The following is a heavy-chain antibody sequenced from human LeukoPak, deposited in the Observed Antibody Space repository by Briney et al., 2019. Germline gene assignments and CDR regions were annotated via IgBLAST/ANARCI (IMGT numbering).Heavy chain of an antibody. CDR2: ISAYNGNT. Sequence: ASVKVSCKASGYTFTSYGISWVRQAPGQGLEWMGWISAYNGNTNYAQKLQGRVTMTTDTSTSTAYMELRRRRSDDTAVYYCARRRDGGYSSSWYGPPYYYYYYMDVWGKGTTVTVSS. J-gene: IGHJ6*03. CDR1: GYTFTSYG. D-gene: IGHD6-13*01. V-gene: IGHV1-18*01. CDR3: ARRRDGGYSSSWYGPPYYYYYYMDV.